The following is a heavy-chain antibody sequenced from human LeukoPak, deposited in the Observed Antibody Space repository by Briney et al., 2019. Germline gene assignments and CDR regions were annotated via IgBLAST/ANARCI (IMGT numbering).Heavy chain of an antibody. CDR2: INHSGST. CDR1: GGSFSGYY. V-gene: IGHV4-34*01. J-gene: IGHJ4*02. Sequence: SETLSLTCADYGGSFSGYYWSWIRQPPGKGLEWIGEINHSGSTNYNPSLKSRVTISVDTSKNQFSLKLSSVTAADTAVYYCARGSSSWTNCFDYWGQGTLVTVSS. D-gene: IGHD6-13*01. CDR3: ARGSSSWTNCFDY.